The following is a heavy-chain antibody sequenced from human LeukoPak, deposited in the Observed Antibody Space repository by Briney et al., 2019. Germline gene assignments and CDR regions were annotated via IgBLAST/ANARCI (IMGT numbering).Heavy chain of an antibody. Sequence: GGSLRLSCVVSGFTFSSYGMHWVRQAPGKGLEWVAFIRYDGSNKYYADSVKGRFTISRDNSKNTLYLQMNSLRAEDTAVYYCARSVPAAIVHYFQHWGQGTLVTVSS. CDR2: IRYDGSNK. D-gene: IGHD2-2*02. CDR3: ARSVPAAIVHYFQH. V-gene: IGHV3-30*02. CDR1: GFTFSSYG. J-gene: IGHJ1*01.